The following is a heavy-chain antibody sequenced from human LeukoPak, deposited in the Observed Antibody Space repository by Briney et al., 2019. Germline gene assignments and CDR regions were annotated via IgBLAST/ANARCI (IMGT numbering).Heavy chain of an antibody. CDR3: ARFRVGDYVWGSYRYEVGAFDI. V-gene: IGHV4-39*01. D-gene: IGHD3-16*02. CDR1: GGSISSSSYY. Sequence: PSETLSLTCTVSGGSISSSSYYWGWIRQPPGKGLEWIGIIYYSGSTYYNPSLKSRVTISVDTSKNQFSLKLSSVTAADTAVYYCARFRVGDYVWGSYRYEVGAFDIWGQGTMVTRSS. CDR2: IYYSGST. J-gene: IGHJ3*02.